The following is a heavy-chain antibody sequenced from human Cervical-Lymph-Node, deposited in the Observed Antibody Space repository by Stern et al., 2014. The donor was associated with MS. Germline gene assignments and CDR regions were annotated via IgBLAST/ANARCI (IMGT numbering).Heavy chain of an antibody. J-gene: IGHJ5*02. CDR3: ARVFGDYVFWFDP. CDR1: GGSISSSNW. CDR2: IYHSGST. V-gene: IGHV4-4*02. D-gene: IGHD4-17*01. Sequence: QVQLVESGPGLVKPSGTLSLTCAVSGGSISSSNWWSWVRQPPGKGLEGIGEIYHSGSTNSNPSLKSRVTISVDKSKNQFSLKLSSVTAADTAVYYCARVFGDYVFWFDPWGQGTLVTVSS.